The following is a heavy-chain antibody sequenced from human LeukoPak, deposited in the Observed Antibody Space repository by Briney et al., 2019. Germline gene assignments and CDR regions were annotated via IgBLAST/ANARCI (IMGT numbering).Heavy chain of an antibody. CDR2: IKSDGSRT. J-gene: IGHJ4*02. D-gene: IGHD4-17*01. CDR1: GFTFSSYW. Sequence: GGSLRLSCAASGFTFSSYWMHWVRQTPGKGLVWVSRIKSDGSRTDYADSVKGRFTISRDNSKKTLNLQMNSLRAEDTAVYYCAKDQYGDYQRVSDYWGQGTLVTVSS. V-gene: IGHV3-74*01. CDR3: AKDQYGDYQRVSDY.